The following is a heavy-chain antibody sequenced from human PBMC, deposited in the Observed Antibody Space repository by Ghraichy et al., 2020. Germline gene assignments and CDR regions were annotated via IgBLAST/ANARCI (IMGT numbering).Heavy chain of an antibody. J-gene: IGHJ4*02. CDR3: ARLTGTEDY. CDR1: GFIVSNYY. CDR2: IYSCDST. D-gene: IGHD1-20*01. Sequence: GGSLRLSCAASGFIVSNYYMSWVRQAPGKGLEWVSVIYSCDSTYYADSVKGRFTISRHNSKNTLYLQMNSLRAEDTAVYYCARLTGTEDYWGQGTLVTVSS. V-gene: IGHV3-53*04.